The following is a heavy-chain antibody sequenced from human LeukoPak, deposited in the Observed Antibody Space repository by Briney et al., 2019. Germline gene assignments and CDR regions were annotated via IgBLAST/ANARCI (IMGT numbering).Heavy chain of an antibody. CDR2: IYTSGST. CDR1: GGAISNYY. Sequence: SETLSLTCTVSGGAISNYYWSWIRQPAGKGLEWIGRIYTSGSTNYNPSLKSRVTMSVDTSKNQFSLKLGSVTAADTAVYYCARRSGTNKRRGGPFDYWGQGTLVTVSS. CDR3: ARRSGTNKRRGGPFDY. D-gene: IGHD3-10*01. V-gene: IGHV4-4*07. J-gene: IGHJ4*02.